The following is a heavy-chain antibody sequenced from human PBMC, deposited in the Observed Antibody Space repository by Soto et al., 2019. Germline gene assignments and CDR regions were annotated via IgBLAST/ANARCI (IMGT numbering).Heavy chain of an antibody. V-gene: IGHV3-48*01. Sequence: ETLSLTCTVSGGSISSGGYYLNWVRQAPGKGLEWVSYISSSSSTIYYAASVKGRFTISRDNAKNSLYLQMNSLRAEDTAVYYCAFGEESRYYYYGMDVWGQGTTVT. J-gene: IGHJ6*02. CDR2: ISSSSSTI. D-gene: IGHD3-10*01. CDR3: AFGEESRYYYYGMDV. CDR1: GGSISSGGYY.